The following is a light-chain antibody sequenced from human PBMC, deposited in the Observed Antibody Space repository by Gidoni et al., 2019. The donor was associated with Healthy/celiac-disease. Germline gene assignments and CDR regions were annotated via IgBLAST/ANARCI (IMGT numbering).Light chain of an antibody. V-gene: IGLV1-40*01. CDR3: QSYDSSLSALYV. Sequence: QSVLTQPPSVSGAPRQRVTISCPGSSSNIGAGYDVHWYQQLPGTAPKLLIYGNSNRPSGVPDRFSGSKSGTSASLAITGLQAEDEADYYCQSYDSSLSALYVFGTGTKVTVL. CDR1: SSNIGAGYD. J-gene: IGLJ1*01. CDR2: GNS.